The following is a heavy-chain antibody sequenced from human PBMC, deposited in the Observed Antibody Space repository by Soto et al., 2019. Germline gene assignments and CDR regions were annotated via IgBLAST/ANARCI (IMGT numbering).Heavy chain of an antibody. CDR1: GYTFTSYD. V-gene: IGHV1-8*01. CDR2: MNPNSGNT. Sequence: ASVKVSCTASGYTFTSYDINWVRQATGQGLEWMGWMNPNSGNTGYAQKFQGRVTMTRNTSISTAYMELSSLRSEDTAVYYCARARRRVVPAAIQSYYYYYMDVWGKGTTVTVSS. D-gene: IGHD2-2*01. J-gene: IGHJ6*03. CDR3: ARARRRVVPAAIQSYYYYYMDV.